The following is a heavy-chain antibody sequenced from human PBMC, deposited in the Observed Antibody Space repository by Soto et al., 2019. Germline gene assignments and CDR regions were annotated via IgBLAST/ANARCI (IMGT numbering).Heavy chain of an antibody. V-gene: IGHV3-33*01. J-gene: IGHJ4*02. CDR1: GFTFSSYG. Sequence: QVQLVESGGGVVQPGRSLRLSCAASGFTFSSYGMHWVRQAPGKGLEWVAVIWYDGTSKYYADSVKGRFTISRDNSKNTRDLQMSSLRAEDTAVYYCARGRGQNYHDYDHWGQGTLVTVSS. D-gene: IGHD3-10*01. CDR2: IWYDGTSK. CDR3: ARGRGQNYHDYDH.